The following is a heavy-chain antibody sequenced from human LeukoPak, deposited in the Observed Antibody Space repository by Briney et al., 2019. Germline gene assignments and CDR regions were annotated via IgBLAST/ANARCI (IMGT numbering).Heavy chain of an antibody. CDR1: GFTFSTYA. V-gene: IGHV3-64D*09. D-gene: IGHD2-2*01. CDR2: ISSNGGST. CDR3: VKDNEGGGYCSSTSCYIDY. Sequence: PGGSLRLSCSASGFTFSTYAMHWVRQAPGKGLEYVSAISSNGGSTYYADSVKGRFTISRDNSKNTLYLQMSSLRAEDTAVYFCVKDNEGGGYCSSTSCYIDYWGQGTLVTVSS. J-gene: IGHJ4*02.